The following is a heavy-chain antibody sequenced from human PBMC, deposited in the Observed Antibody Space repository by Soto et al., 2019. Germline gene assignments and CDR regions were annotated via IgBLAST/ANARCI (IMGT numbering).Heavy chain of an antibody. CDR2: IHHSGST. J-gene: IGHJ4*02. D-gene: IGHD6-13*01. CDR1: GLSISSDNW. V-gene: IGHV4-4*02. CDR3: ARDQGSHPGD. Sequence: QVQLQESGPGLVRPSGTVSLTCAVSGLSISSDNWWSWVRQPPGKGLEWIGEIHHSGSTNYNPSLKSRVTLAVGPAKDLFSLTLNSVTAPDTAFYYCARDQGSHPGDWGQGTLVSVSS.